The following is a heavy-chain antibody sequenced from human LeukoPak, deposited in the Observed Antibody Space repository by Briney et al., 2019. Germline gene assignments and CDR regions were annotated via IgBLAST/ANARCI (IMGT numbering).Heavy chain of an antibody. J-gene: IGHJ3*02. CDR3: ARDKGELLWSDAFDI. V-gene: IGHV1-2*02. Sequence: ASVKVSCKASGYTFTGYYMHWVRQVPGQGLEWMGWINPNSGGTNYAQKFQGRVTMTRDTSISTAYMELSRLRSDDTAVYYCARDKGELLWSDAFDIWGQGTMVTVSS. CDR1: GYTFTGYY. CDR2: INPNSGGT. D-gene: IGHD1-26*01.